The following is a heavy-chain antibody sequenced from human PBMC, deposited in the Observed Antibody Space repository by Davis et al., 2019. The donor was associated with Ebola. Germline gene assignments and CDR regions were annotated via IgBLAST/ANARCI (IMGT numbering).Heavy chain of an antibody. CDR1: GFTFSDYY. J-gene: IGHJ4*02. Sequence: PGGSLRLSCAASGFTFSDYYMNWIRQAPGKGLEWVANIKQDGSEKYYVDSVKGRFTISRDNAKNSLYLQMNSLRDEETAVYYCARANKLELGDYWGQGTLVTVSS. D-gene: IGHD1-7*01. CDR2: IKQDGSEK. CDR3: ARANKLELGDY. V-gene: IGHV3-7*01.